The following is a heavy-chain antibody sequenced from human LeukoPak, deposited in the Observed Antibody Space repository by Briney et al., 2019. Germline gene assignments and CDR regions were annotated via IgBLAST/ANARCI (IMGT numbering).Heavy chain of an antibody. CDR3: ARDLAARQFDY. CDR1: GFTFSSYG. D-gene: IGHD6-6*01. Sequence: GRSLRLSCEASGFTFSSYGMHWVRQAPGKGLEWGAVIWYDGSKKYYGDYVKGRFTISRDNSNNTLYLQMNSLRGEDTAIYYCARDLAARQFDYWGQGTLVTAPS. V-gene: IGHV3-33*01. CDR2: IWYDGSKK. J-gene: IGHJ4*02.